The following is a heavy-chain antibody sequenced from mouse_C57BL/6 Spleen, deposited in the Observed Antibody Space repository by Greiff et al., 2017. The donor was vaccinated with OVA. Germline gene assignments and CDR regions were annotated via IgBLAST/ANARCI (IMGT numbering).Heavy chain of an antibody. J-gene: IGHJ3*01. CDR2: IWSGGST. D-gene: IGHD1-1*01. V-gene: IGHV2-2*01. Sequence: QVQLQQSGPGLVQPSQSLSITCTVSGFSLTSYGVHWVRQSPGKGLVWLGVIWSGGSTDYNAAFISRLSISKDNSKSQVFFKMNSLQADDTAIYYCARNRITTVVAPFAYWGQGTLVTVSA. CDR3: ARNRITTVVAPFAY. CDR1: GFSLTSYG.